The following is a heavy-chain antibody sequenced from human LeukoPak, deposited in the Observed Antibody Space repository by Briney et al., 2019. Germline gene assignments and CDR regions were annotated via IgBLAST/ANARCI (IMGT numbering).Heavy chain of an antibody. V-gene: IGHV1-8*01. D-gene: IGHD5-24*01. CDR3: ARRRDGYNSDWFGP. Sequence: ASVKVSCKASGYIFTSYDINWVRQATGQGLEWMGWMNPNSGNTGYAQKFQGRVTITRDTSITTAYMELSSLRSEDTAVYYCARRRDGYNSDWFGPWGQGTPVTVSS. CDR2: MNPNSGNT. CDR1: GYIFTSYD. J-gene: IGHJ5*02.